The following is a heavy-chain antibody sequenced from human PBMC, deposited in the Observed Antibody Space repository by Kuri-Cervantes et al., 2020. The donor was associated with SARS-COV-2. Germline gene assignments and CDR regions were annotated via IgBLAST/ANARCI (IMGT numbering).Heavy chain of an antibody. CDR3: ARVYNWEYFYYLGV. Sequence: GESLKISCAASGFTFSSYWMSWVRQAPGKGLEWVANIKQDGSEKYYVDSAKGRFTISRGNAKNSLYLQMDSLRAEDTAIYYCARVYNWEYFYYLGVWGIGTTVTVSS. J-gene: IGHJ6*03. D-gene: IGHD1-20*01. CDR2: IKQDGSEK. V-gene: IGHV3-7*01. CDR1: GFTFSSYW.